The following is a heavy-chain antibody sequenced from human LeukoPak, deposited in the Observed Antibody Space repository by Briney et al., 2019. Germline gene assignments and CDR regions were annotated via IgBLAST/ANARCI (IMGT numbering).Heavy chain of an antibody. CDR1: GYTFSSYA. J-gene: IGHJ5*02. V-gene: IGHV1-46*01. Sequence: ASVKVSCKASGYTFSSYAISWVRQAPGQGLEWMGLINPSGSSTLYAQKFQGRVTMTRDMSTTTDYMELSGLRSEDTAVYYCARDNSVGDIAWWFDPWGQGTLVTVSS. CDR2: INPSGSST. CDR3: ARDNSVGDIAWWFDP. D-gene: IGHD3-16*02.